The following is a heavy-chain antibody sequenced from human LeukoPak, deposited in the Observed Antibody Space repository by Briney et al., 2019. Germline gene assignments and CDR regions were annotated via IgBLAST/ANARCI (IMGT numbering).Heavy chain of an antibody. D-gene: IGHD3-9*01. CDR3: ARVRDILTGYYLFDY. J-gene: IGHJ4*02. CDR2: IYYSGST. CDR1: GGSISSSSYY. V-gene: IGHV4-39*01. Sequence: SETLSLTCTVSGGSISSSSYYWGWIRQPPGKGLEWIGSIYYSGSTYYDPSLKSRVTISVDTSKNQFSLKLSSVTAADTAVYYCARVRDILTGYYLFDYWGQGTLVTVSS.